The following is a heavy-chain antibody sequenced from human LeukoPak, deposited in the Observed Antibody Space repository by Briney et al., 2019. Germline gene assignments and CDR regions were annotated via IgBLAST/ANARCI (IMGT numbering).Heavy chain of an antibody. CDR1: GGSIRSSYYY. Sequence: SETLSLTCTVSGGSIRSSYYYWGWIRQPPGRGLEWIGNIYYSGNPYYNPSLKSRVTISVDTSKNQFSLKLSSVAAADTAVYYCARHKNGDNYFDNWGQGTLASVS. D-gene: IGHD3-10*01. J-gene: IGHJ4*02. CDR3: ARHKNGDNYFDN. V-gene: IGHV4-39*01. CDR2: IYYSGNP.